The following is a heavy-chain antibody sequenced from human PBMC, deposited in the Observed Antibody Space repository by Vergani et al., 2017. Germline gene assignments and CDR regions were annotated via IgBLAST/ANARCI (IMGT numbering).Heavy chain of an antibody. J-gene: IGHJ4*02. Sequence: QVHLVQSGAEVNEPGTSVKVSCKTSGYTFTKYAIHWVRQAPGQGLEWMGGIIPIFGTANYAQKFQGRVTITADKSTSTAYMELSSLRSEDTAVHYCARGPRKQPGGYFDYWGQGTLVTVSS. CDR1: GYTFTKYA. D-gene: IGHD6-13*01. CDR3: ARGPRKQPGGYFDY. V-gene: IGHV1-69*13. CDR2: IIPIFGTA.